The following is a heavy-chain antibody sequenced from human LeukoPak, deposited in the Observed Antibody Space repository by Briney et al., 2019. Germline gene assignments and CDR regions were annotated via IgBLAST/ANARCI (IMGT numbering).Heavy chain of an antibody. J-gene: IGHJ4*02. CDR1: GGTFSSYA. CDR2: IIPIFGTT. Sequence: SVKVSCKASGGTFSSYAISWVRQAPGQGLEWMGRIIPIFGTTNYAQKFQGRVTITTDESTSTAYMELNSLRSEDTAVYYCARVDVHTDAQKYWGQGTLVTVSS. V-gene: IGHV1-69*05. D-gene: IGHD1-1*01. CDR3: ARVDVHTDAQKY.